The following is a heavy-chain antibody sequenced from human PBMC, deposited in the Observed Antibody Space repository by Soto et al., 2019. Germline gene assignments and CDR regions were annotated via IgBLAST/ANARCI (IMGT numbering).Heavy chain of an antibody. J-gene: IGHJ3*02. CDR1: GGTFSSYT. Sequence: SVKVSCKASGGTFSSYTISWVRQAPGQGLEWMGRIIPILGIANYAQKFQGRVTITADKSTSTAYMELSSLRSEDTAVYYCAREGFIVVVPAEEHDAFAIWGQGTMVTV. V-gene: IGHV1-69*04. CDR3: AREGFIVVVPAEEHDAFAI. CDR2: IIPILGIA. D-gene: IGHD2-2*01.